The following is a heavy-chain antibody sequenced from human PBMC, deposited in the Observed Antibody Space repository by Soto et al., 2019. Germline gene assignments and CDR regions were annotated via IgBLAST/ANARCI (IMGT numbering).Heavy chain of an antibody. CDR2: MNPNSGNT. J-gene: IGHJ4*02. D-gene: IGHD3-22*01. CDR3: ARAHYYDISGYYPNFDY. Sequence: QVQLVQSGAEVKKPGASVKVSCKASGYTFTSYDINWVRQATGQGLEWMGWMNPNSGNTGYAQKFQGRVTMTRNTSISTAYMELSSLRSEDTAVYYCARAHYYDISGYYPNFDYWGQGTLVTVSS. V-gene: IGHV1-8*01. CDR1: GYTFTSYD.